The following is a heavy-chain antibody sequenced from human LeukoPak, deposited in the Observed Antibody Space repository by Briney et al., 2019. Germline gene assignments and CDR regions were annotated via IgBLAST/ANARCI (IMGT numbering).Heavy chain of an antibody. J-gene: IGHJ4*02. CDR3: AGGWSPYYFDY. CDR1: GGSFSGYY. CDR2: IYYSGST. Sequence: PSETLSLTCAVYGGSFSGYYWSWIRQPPGKGLEWIGYIYYSGSTYYNPSLKSRVTISVDTSKNQFSLKLSSVTAADTAVYYCAGGWSPYYFDYWGQGTLVTVSS. V-gene: IGHV4-30-4*01. D-gene: IGHD6-13*01.